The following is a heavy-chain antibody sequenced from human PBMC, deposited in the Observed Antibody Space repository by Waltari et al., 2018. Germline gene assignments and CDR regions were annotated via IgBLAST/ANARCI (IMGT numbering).Heavy chain of an antibody. Sequence: FSSYVMHWVRQAPGKGLEWVSSISDAGGRIYYADSVKGRFTISRDNSKNTLFLQMNSLRADDTAVYYCGRAAGIDFWGQGTLVTVSS. V-gene: IGHV3-23*01. CDR3: GRAAGIDF. J-gene: IGHJ4*02. CDR1: FSSYV. CDR2: ISDAGGRI.